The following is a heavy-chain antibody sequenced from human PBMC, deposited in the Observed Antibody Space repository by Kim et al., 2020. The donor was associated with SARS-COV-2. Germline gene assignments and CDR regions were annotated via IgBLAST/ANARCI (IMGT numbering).Heavy chain of an antibody. CDR2: IHPNSGDP. Sequence: ASVKVSCKASGYTFTDYYLHWVRQAPGQGLEWVGRIHPNSGDPIYAQKFQGSVSLTRDTSIRTVYMELWSDDTVVYYCARQRYCGPRTCSAGMDVWGQGTTVIVAS. CDR1: GYTFTDYY. V-gene: IGHV1-2*05. D-gene: IGHD3-10*01. J-gene: IGHJ6*02. CDR3: ARQRYCGPRTCSAGMDV.